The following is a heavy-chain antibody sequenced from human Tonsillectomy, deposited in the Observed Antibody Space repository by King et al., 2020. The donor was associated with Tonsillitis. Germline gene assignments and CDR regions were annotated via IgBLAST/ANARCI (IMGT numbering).Heavy chain of an antibody. Sequence: VQLQESGPGLVKPSETLSLTCTVSGGSISSYYWSWIRQPPGKGLEWIGYIYYSGSTNYNPSLKSRVTISVDTSKNQFSLMLSSVTAADTAVYYCASEVIKITAAGASPLFDYWGQGTLVTVSS. CDR2: IYYSGST. D-gene: IGHD6-13*01. CDR3: ASEVIKITAAGASPLFDY. V-gene: IGHV4-59*01. CDR1: GGSISSYY. J-gene: IGHJ4*02.